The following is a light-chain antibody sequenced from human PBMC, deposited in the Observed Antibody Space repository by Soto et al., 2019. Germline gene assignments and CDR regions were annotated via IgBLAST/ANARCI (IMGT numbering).Light chain of an antibody. CDR2: GNS. J-gene: IGLJ2*01. CDR1: SSNIGAGYD. Sequence: QSVLTQPPSVSGAPGQRVTISCTGSSSNIGAGYDVHWYQQLPGTAPKLLIYGNSNRPSGVPDRFAGSKAGTSASLAITGLQAEYESYYYCQSYDSSLSGSNVVFGGGTKLTVL. V-gene: IGLV1-40*01. CDR3: QSYDSSLSGSNVV.